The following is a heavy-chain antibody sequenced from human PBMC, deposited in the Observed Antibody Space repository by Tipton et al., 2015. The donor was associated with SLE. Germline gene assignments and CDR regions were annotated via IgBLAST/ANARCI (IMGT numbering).Heavy chain of an antibody. D-gene: IGHD3-3*01. Sequence: TLSLTCTVSGGPISGGRYYWTWIRQPAGKGLERIGRIYTTGNANYNPSLKSRVTMSVDTSKNQFSLKLTSVTAADTAVYYCAREPWRLDCWSGSTLRCFDVWGKRATFT. J-gene: IGHJ6*03. V-gene: IGHV4-61*02. CDR1: GGPISGGRYY. CDR3: AREPWRLDCWSGSTLRCFDV. CDR2: IYTTGNA.